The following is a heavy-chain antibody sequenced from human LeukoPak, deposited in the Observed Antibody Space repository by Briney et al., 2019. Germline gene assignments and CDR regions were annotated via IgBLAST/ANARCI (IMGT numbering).Heavy chain of an antibody. V-gene: IGHV1-2*02. J-gene: IGHJ4*02. Sequence: ASVKVSCKASGYSFIDYYIHWVRQAPGQGLEWMGWVNPHSGGTKFAQEFQGRVTMTRDTSINTAYMEVSSLRSDDTAVYYCARDIGDYYGSGSYWLLWGQGTLVTVAS. CDR2: VNPHSGGT. D-gene: IGHD3-10*01. CDR1: GYSFIDYY. CDR3: ARDIGDYYGSGSYWLL.